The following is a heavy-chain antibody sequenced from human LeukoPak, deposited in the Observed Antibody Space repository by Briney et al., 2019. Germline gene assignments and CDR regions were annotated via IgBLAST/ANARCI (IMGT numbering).Heavy chain of an antibody. CDR1: GYTFSDYG. V-gene: IGHV3-33*01. Sequence: PGKSLRLFCTAPGYTFSDYGMHRVRQPPGKGLEWVAIIWYDGSNKKYEDSVKGRFTISRDNSKNTLYLQMNSLRAEDTAVYYCARGVDYYENSGTIDYWGQGTLVTVSS. CDR3: ARGVDYYENSGTIDY. CDR2: IWYDGSNK. D-gene: IGHD3-22*01. J-gene: IGHJ4*02.